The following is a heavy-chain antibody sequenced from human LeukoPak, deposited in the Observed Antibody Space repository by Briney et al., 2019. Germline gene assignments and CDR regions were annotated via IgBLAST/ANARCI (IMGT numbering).Heavy chain of an antibody. V-gene: IGHV1-2*02. J-gene: IGHJ5*02. Sequence: GASVTVSCKASGYTFTVYYMHWVRQAPGQGPEWMGWVNPNSGGTNYAQKFQGRVTMTRDTSISTAYMELSRLRSDDTAVYYCASSGSGSYYINLTENWFDPWGQGTLVTVSS. D-gene: IGHD3-10*01. CDR1: GYTFTVYY. CDR2: VNPNSGGT. CDR3: ASSGSGSYYINLTENWFDP.